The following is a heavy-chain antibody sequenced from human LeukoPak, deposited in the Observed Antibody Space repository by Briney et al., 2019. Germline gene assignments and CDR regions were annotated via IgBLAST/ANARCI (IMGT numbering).Heavy chain of an antibody. J-gene: IGHJ4*02. CDR1: GFTFSSYE. CDR3: ARERGNSFDY. D-gene: IGHD4-23*01. Sequence: AGGSLRLSCAASGFTFSSYEMNWVRQAPGKGLEWVSYISSSGSTIYYADSVKGRFTISRDNAENSLYLQVNSLRAEDTAVYYCARERGNSFDYWGQGTLVTVSS. V-gene: IGHV3-48*03. CDR2: ISSSGSTI.